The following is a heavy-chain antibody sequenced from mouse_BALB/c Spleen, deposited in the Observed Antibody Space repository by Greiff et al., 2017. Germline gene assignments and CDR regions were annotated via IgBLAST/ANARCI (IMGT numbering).Heavy chain of an antibody. CDR3: ARRGRGNYCFDY. J-gene: IGHJ2*01. D-gene: IGHD2-1*01. CDR1: GFTFSSYG. Sequence: EVMLVESGGDLVKPGGSLKLSCAASGFTFSSYGMSWVRQTPDKRLEWVATISSGGSYTYYPDSVKGRFTISRDNAKNTLYLQMSSLKSEDTAMYYCARRGRGNYCFDYWGQGTTLTVSS. V-gene: IGHV5-6*02. CDR2: ISSGGSYT.